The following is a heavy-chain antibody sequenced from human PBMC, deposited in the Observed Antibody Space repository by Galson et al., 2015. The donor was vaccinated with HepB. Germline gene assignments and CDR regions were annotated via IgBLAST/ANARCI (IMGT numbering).Heavy chain of an antibody. CDR1: GFTFSGSA. CDR3: TSTRYYYDSSGYYEDY. CDR2: IRSKANSYAT. J-gene: IGHJ4*02. V-gene: IGHV3-73*01. Sequence: SLRLSCAASGFTFSGSAMHWVRQASGKGLEWVGRIRSKANSYATAYAASVKGRFTISRDDSKNTAYLQMNSLKTEDTAVYYCTSTRYYYDSSGYYEDYWGQGTLVTVSS. D-gene: IGHD3-22*01.